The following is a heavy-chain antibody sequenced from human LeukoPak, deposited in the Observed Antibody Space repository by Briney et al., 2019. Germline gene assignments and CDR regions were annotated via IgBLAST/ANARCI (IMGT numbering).Heavy chain of an antibody. CDR1: GFTFSSYA. CDR2: ISGSGGST. CDR3: ARDYPRSIAAAGTFPNFDY. V-gene: IGHV3-23*01. D-gene: IGHD6-13*01. J-gene: IGHJ4*02. Sequence: GGSLRLSCAASGFTFSSYAMSWVRQAPGKGLEWVSAISGSGGSTYYADSVKGRFTISRDNSKNTLYLQMNSLRAEDTAVYYCARDYPRSIAAAGTFPNFDYWGQGTLVTVSS.